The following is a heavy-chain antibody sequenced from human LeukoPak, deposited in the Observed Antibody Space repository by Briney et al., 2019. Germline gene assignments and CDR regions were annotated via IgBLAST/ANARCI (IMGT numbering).Heavy chain of an antibody. CDR2: IDSGDRT. CDR3: ARDSYYDSSGYYSDFDY. D-gene: IGHD3-22*01. J-gene: IGHJ4*02. V-gene: IGHV3-66*01. CDR1: GFTVGSNY. Sequence: GGSLRLSCAASGFTVGSNYMNWVRQAPGKGLEWVSVIDSGDRTYYADSVKGRFTISRDNSKNTLYLQMNSLRAEDTAVYYCARDSYYDSSGYYSDFDYWGQGTLVTVSS.